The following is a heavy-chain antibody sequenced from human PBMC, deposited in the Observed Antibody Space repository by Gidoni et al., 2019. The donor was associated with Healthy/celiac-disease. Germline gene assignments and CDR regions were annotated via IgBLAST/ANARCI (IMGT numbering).Heavy chain of an antibody. D-gene: IGHD6-13*01. V-gene: IGHV3-33*01. CDR1: GFTFSSYG. J-gene: IGHJ4*02. CDR3: ARGIPFYSSSWYEGLDY. CDR2: IWYDGSNK. Sequence: QVQLVESGGGVVQPGRSLRLSCAASGFTFSSYGMHWVRQAPGKGLEWVAVIWYDGSNKYYADSVKGRFTISRDNSKNTLYLQMNSLRAEDTAVYYCARGIPFYSSSWYEGLDYWGQGTLVTVSS.